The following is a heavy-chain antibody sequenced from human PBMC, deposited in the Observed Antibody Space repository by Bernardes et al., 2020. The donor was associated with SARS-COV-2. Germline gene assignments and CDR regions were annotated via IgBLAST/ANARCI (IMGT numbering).Heavy chain of an antibody. D-gene: IGHD3-16*01. Sequence: GGSLRPSCAASGFTVSSNYMGWVRQAPGKGLEWVSVIYRGGSTYYGDSVKGRFSISRDNSKNTLFLQMNSLRVEDTAVYYCASRMATSWGFDYWGQGTLVTVSS. V-gene: IGHV3-66*02. CDR1: GFTVSSNY. CDR2: IYRGGST. CDR3: ASRMATSWGFDY. J-gene: IGHJ4*02.